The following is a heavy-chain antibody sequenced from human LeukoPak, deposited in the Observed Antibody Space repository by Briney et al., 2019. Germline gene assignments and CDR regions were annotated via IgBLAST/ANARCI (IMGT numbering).Heavy chain of an antibody. Sequence: PGGSLRLSCAASGFTFSTYDIHWVRQAPGKGLEWVADISHDGSKKYYADSVKGRFTISRDNSKNTLYLQMNSLRAGDTAVYFCAREDGGTVDYWGQGTLVTVTS. CDR1: GFTFSTYD. CDR3: AREDGGTVDY. V-gene: IGHV3-30*04. D-gene: IGHD4-23*01. J-gene: IGHJ4*02. CDR2: ISHDGSKK.